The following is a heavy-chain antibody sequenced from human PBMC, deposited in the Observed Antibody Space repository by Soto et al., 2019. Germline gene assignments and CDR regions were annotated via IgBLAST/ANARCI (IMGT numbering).Heavy chain of an antibody. CDR2: LSGSGGTT. J-gene: IGHJ4*02. CDR3: AKQRAGYGSGSDTFYFDF. Sequence: GGSLRLSCAASGFTFSTYAMNWVRQAPGKGLEWVSALSGSGGTTYYADSVRGRFTISRDNSKNTLFLQMSSLRAEDTALYYCAKQRAGYGSGSDTFYFDFWGQGTLVTVSS. V-gene: IGHV3-23*01. D-gene: IGHD3-10*01. CDR1: GFTFSTYA.